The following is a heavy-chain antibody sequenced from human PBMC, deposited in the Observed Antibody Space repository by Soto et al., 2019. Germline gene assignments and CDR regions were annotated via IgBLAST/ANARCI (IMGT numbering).Heavy chain of an antibody. CDR3: ARGVNGIYDPQSLDY. V-gene: IGHV4-39*07. CDR2: IYYSGST. Sequence: PSETLSLTCTVSGGSISSSSYYWGWIRQPPGKGLERIGSIYYSGSTYYNPSLKSRVTISVDTSKNQFSLKLSSVTAADTAVYYCARGVNGIYDPQSLDYRGERTPVTVSS. D-gene: IGHD3-16*01. CDR1: GGSISSSSYY. J-gene: IGHJ4*02.